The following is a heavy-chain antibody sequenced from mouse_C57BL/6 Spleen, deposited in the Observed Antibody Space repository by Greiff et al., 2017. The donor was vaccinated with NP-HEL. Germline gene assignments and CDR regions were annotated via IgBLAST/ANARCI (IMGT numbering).Heavy chain of an antibody. CDR3: ARGGGDWYFDV. Sequence: QVQLQQSGPELVKPGASVKISCKASGYAFSSSWMNWVKQRPGKGLEWIGRIYPGDGDTNYNGKFKGKATLTADKSSSTAYMQLSSLTSEDSAVYFWARGGGDWYFDVWGTGTTVTVSS. CDR1: GYAFSSSW. CDR2: IYPGDGDT. V-gene: IGHV1-82*01. J-gene: IGHJ1*03.